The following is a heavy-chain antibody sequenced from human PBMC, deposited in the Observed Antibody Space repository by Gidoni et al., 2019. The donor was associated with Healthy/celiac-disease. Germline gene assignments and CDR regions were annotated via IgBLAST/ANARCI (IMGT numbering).Heavy chain of an antibody. Sequence: EVQLVESGGGLVKPGGSLRLSCAAYGFTFSSYSMNWVRQAPGKGLEWVSSISSSSSYIYYADSVKGRFTISRDNAKNSLYLQMNSLRAEDTAVYYCARDSGSSGWYGMDVWGQGTTVTVSS. CDR3: ARDSGSSGWYGMDV. D-gene: IGHD6-19*01. CDR2: ISSSSSYI. V-gene: IGHV3-21*01. CDR1: GFTFSSYS. J-gene: IGHJ6*02.